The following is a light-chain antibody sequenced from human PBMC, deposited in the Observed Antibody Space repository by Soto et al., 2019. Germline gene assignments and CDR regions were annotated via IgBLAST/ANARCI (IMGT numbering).Light chain of an antibody. CDR3: LQDINYPWT. CDR1: QGIGND. V-gene: IGKV1-6*01. Sequence: AIQMTQSPSSLSASVGERVTISCRASQGIGNDLGWYQQQPAKPPKVLIYGAFNLQSGVPPRFSGSGAGTDFTLVISSLQPADSATYYCLQDINYPWTFGQGTKVEIK. CDR2: GAF. J-gene: IGKJ1*01.